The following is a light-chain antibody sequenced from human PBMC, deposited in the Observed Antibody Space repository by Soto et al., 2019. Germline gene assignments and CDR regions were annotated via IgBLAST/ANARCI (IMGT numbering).Light chain of an antibody. V-gene: IGLV2-18*02. Sequence: QSALTQPPSVSGSPGQSVAISCTGTRSDVGNYNRVSWYQQPPGTAPKLMIYEVNNRPSGVPDRFSGSKSGNTASLTISGLQSEDEADYYCCSYTTSSTYVFGTGTKVTVL. CDR1: RSDVGNYNR. CDR3: CSYTTSSTYV. J-gene: IGLJ1*01. CDR2: EVN.